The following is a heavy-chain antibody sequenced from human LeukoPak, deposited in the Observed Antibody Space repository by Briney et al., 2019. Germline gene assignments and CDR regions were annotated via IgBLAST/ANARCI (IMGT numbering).Heavy chain of an antibody. CDR1: GFTFSSYA. D-gene: IGHD6-13*01. V-gene: IGHV3-23*01. CDR2: ISGSGGST. CDR3: ANEKTYSSSFDP. J-gene: IGHJ5*02. Sequence: GGSLRLSCAASGFTFSSYATSWVRQAPGKGLEWVSAISGSGGSTYYADSVKGRFTISRDNSKNTLYLQMNSLRAEDTAVYYCANEKTYSSSFDPWGQGTLVTVSS.